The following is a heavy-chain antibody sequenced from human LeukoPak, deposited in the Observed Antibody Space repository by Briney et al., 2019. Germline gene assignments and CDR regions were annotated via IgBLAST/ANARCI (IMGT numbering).Heavy chain of an antibody. D-gene: IGHD6-19*01. CDR3: AREARSGGSSGFNWFDP. V-gene: IGHV1-8*01. CDR1: GYTFTSYD. Sequence: GASVKVSCKASGYTFTSYDINWVRQATGQGLEWMGWMNPNSGNTGYAQKFQGRVTMTRNTSISTAYMELSRLRSDDTAVYYCAREARSGGSSGFNWFDPWGQGTLVTVSS. CDR2: MNPNSGNT. J-gene: IGHJ5*02.